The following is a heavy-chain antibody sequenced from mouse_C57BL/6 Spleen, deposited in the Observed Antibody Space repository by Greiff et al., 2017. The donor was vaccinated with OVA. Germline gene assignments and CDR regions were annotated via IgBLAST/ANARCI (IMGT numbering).Heavy chain of an antibody. D-gene: IGHD1-1*01. CDR3: ARYGSRGYFDV. CDR2: INYDGSST. J-gene: IGHJ1*03. Sequence: DVMLVESEGGLVQPGSSMKLSCTASGFTFSDYYMAWVRQVPEKGLEWVANINYDGSSTYYLDSLKSRFIISRDNAKNILYLQMSSLKSEDTATYYCARYGSRGYFDVWGTGTTVTVSS. V-gene: IGHV5-16*01. CDR1: GFTFSDYY.